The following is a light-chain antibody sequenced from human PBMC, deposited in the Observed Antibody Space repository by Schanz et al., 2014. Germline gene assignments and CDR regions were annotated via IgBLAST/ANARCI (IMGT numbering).Light chain of an antibody. CDR2: AAS. CDR1: QGIRNE. CDR3: LQDFDYPRT. J-gene: IGKJ1*01. Sequence: AVQMTQSPISLSASVGDRVTLTCRASQGIRNELAWYQQKPGTAPQLLIYAASTLASGVPSRFSGSGSGTDFTLTISSLQPEDVANYYCLQDFDYPRTFGQGTKVEIK. V-gene: IGKV1-6*01.